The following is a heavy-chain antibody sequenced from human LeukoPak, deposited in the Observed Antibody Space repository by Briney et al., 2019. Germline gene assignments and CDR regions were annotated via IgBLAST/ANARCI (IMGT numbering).Heavy chain of an antibody. J-gene: IGHJ4*02. Sequence: ASVKVSCKASGYTFTGYYMHWVRQAPGQGLEWMGRINPNSGGTNYAQKFQGRVTMTTDTSITSAYMELSRLTSDDTAVYFCARLLTDFDCWGQGSLVTVSS. CDR3: ARLLTDFDC. CDR2: INPNSGGT. D-gene: IGHD4/OR15-4a*01. V-gene: IGHV1-2*06. CDR1: GYTFTGYY.